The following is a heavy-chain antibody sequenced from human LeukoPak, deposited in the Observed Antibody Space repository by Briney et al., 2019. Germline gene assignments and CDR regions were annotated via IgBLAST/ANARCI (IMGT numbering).Heavy chain of an antibody. Sequence: VASVKVSCKASGYTFSDYYMHWVRQAPGRGLEWMGCVNLDSGVTDYAQKFQGRITMTRDTSISTAYMDLSSLKSDDTGIYFCAREPIRVFDYFDLWGRGTLVTVSS. CDR2: VNLDSGVT. CDR3: AREPIRVFDYFDL. J-gene: IGHJ2*01. V-gene: IGHV1-2*02. D-gene: IGHD3-9*01. CDR1: GYTFSDYY.